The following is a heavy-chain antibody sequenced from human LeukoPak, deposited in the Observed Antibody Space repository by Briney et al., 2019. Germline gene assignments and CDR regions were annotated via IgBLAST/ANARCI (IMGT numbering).Heavy chain of an antibody. CDR1: GGSFSGYY. V-gene: IGHV4-34*01. CDR3: ARGNTPVRIGHNWFDP. J-gene: IGHJ5*02. CDR2: INHSGST. Sequence: SETLSLTCAVYGGSFSGYYRSWIRQPPGKGLEWIGEINHSGSTNYNPSLKSRVTISVDTSKNQFSLKLSSVTAADTAVYYCARGNTPVRIGHNWFDPWGQGTLVTVSS. D-gene: IGHD2-15*01.